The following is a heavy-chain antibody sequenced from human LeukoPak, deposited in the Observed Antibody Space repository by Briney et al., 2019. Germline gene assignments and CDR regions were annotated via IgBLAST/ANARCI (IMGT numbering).Heavy chain of an antibody. CDR2: INGDGSYT. D-gene: IGHD1-1*01. J-gene: IGHJ4*02. V-gene: IGHV3-74*01. CDR3: VRDGRNWL. CDR1: GFTFSSYW. Sequence: GGSLRLSCAASGFTFSSYWMHWVRLGPGNGPVWVSRINGDGSYTNYADSVKGRFTISRDNATNTLFLQMNSLRAEDTAMYFCVRDGRNWLWGQGTLVTVSS.